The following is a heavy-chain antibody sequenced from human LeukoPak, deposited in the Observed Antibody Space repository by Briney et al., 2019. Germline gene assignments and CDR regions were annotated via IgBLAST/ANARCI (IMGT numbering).Heavy chain of an antibody. CDR1: GGSFSGYY. CDR3: ARYLSGSADAFDI. V-gene: IGHV4-34*01. CDR2: IYYSGST. D-gene: IGHD3-10*01. Sequence: SETLSLTCAVYGGSFSGYYWGWIRQPPGKGLGWIGTIYYSGSTYYNPSLKSRVTISVDTSKNQFSLKLSSVTAADTAVYYCARYLSGSADAFDIWGQGTMVTVSS. J-gene: IGHJ3*02.